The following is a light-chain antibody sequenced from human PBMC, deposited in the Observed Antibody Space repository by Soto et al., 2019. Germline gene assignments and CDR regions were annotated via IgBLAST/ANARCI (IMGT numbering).Light chain of an antibody. CDR2: GAS. CDR3: QQYHTWPIT. J-gene: IGKJ4*01. CDR1: QSIDTY. Sequence: EIVLTQSPATLSSSPCERATLSCRASQSIDTYLAWYQQKPGQAPRLLISGASTGATGIPARFSGSGSGTEFTLTISSLQSEDCAIYYCQQYHTWPITFGGGTKVDI. V-gene: IGKV3-15*01.